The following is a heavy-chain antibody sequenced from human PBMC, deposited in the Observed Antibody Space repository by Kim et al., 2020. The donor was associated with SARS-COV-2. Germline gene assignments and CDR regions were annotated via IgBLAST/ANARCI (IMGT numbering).Heavy chain of an antibody. D-gene: IGHD6-19*01. V-gene: IGHV4-34*01. Sequence: SETLSLTCAVYGGSFSGYYWSWIRQPPGKGLEWIGEINHSGSTNYNPSLKSRVTISVDTSKNQFSLKLSSVTAADTAVYYCAIIGYSSGWYRWYFDYWGQGTLVTVSS. J-gene: IGHJ4*02. CDR1: GGSFSGYY. CDR3: AIIGYSSGWYRWYFDY. CDR2: INHSGST.